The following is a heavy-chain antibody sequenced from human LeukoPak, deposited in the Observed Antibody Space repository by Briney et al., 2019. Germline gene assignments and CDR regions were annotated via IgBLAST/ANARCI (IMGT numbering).Heavy chain of an antibody. Sequence: GGSLRLSCAASGFTFSSYEMTWVRQAPGKGLEGGSDISSSGSTIYYADSLKGRFTISRDNAKNSLYLQMHSPRADDTAAYYCARAPTVTTPNYYYYGMDVWGQGTTVTVSS. V-gene: IGHV3-48*03. CDR2: ISSSGSTI. CDR3: ARAPTVTTPNYYYYGMDV. J-gene: IGHJ6*02. D-gene: IGHD4-11*01. CDR1: GFTFSSYE.